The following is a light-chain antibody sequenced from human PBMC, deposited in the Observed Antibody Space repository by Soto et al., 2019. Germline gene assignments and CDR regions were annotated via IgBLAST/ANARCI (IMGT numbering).Light chain of an antibody. CDR1: HSISSW. CDR2: DAS. J-gene: IGKJ1*01. CDR3: QQYNRYSWT. V-gene: IGKV1-5*01. Sequence: IQPTQSPSTLSASVGDRVTITCRASHSISSWLAWYQQKPGKAPKLLIDDASSLESGVPSRFSGSGSGTEFTLTISSLQPDDFATYYCQQYNRYSWTFGQGTKVDI.